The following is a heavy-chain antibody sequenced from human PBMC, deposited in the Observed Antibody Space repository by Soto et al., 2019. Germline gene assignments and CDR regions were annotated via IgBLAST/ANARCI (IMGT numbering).Heavy chain of an antibody. Sequence: SETLSLTCTVSGGSISSYYWSWIRQPPGKGLEWIGYIYYSGSTNYNPSLKSRVTISVNTSKNQFSLKLSSVTAADTAVYYCARDGAPGSYQGSWFDPWGQGTLVTVSS. V-gene: IGHV4-59*01. D-gene: IGHD1-26*01. CDR1: GGSISSYY. J-gene: IGHJ5*02. CDR2: IYYSGST. CDR3: ARDGAPGSYQGSWFDP.